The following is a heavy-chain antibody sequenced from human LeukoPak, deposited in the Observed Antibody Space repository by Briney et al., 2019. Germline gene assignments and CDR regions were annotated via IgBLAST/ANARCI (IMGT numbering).Heavy chain of an antibody. Sequence: LVASVKVSCKASGYTFTGYYMHWVRQAPGQGLEWMGWINPNSGGTNYAQKFQGRVTMTRDTSISTAYMELSRLRSDDTAVYYCARMGYYDYVWGSYRYTPDGYWGQGTLVTASS. CDR1: GYTFTGYY. J-gene: IGHJ4*02. V-gene: IGHV1-2*03. CDR2: INPNSGGT. CDR3: ARMGYYDYVWGSYRYTPDGY. D-gene: IGHD3-16*02.